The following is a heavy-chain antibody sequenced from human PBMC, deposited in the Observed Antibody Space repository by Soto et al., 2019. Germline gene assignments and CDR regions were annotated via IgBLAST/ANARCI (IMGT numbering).Heavy chain of an antibody. CDR2: ISASGGAT. J-gene: IGHJ4*02. D-gene: IGHD1-26*01. CDR1: RFTFTSYA. Sequence: GGSLKLSCVASRFTFTSYAMSWFRQAPGKGLEWVAAISASGGATIHADSVKGRLTISRDNSKNTLYLQMNSLRAEDTAVYYCAKDVEGGSLFRGAFDYWGQGTQVTVSS. V-gene: IGHV3-23*01. CDR3: AKDVEGGSLFRGAFDY.